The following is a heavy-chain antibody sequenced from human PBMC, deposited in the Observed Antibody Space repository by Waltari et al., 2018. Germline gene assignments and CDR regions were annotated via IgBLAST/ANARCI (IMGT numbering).Heavy chain of an antibody. D-gene: IGHD5-12*01. J-gene: IGHJ4*02. V-gene: IGHV1-69*13. Sequence: QVQLVQSGAEVKKPGSSVKVSCKASGGTFSSYAISWVRQAPGQGLEWMGGIIPIFGTANDAQKFQGRVTITADESTSTAYMELSSLRAEDTAVYYCAKDHGTIGVATIRVLDYWGQGTLVTVSS. CDR2: IIPIFGTA. CDR1: GGTFSSYA. CDR3: AKDHGTIGVATIRVLDY.